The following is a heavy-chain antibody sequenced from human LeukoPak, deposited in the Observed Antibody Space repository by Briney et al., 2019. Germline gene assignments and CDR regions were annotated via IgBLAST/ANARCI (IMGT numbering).Heavy chain of an antibody. J-gene: IGHJ4*02. V-gene: IGHV3-53*01. CDR1: GFTVSSNS. D-gene: IGHD1-26*01. CDR2: IYSDNT. CDR3: ARVERWELLNY. Sequence: GGSLRLSCTVSGFTVSSNSMSWVRQAPGKGLEWVSFIYSDNTHYSDSVKGRFTISRDNSKNTLYLQMNSLRAEDTAVYYCARVERWELLNYWGQGTLVTVSS.